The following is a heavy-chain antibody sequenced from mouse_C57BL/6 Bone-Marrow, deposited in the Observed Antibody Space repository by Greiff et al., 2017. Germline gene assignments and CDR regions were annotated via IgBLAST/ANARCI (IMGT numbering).Heavy chain of an antibody. Sequence: VQLQQSGPELVKPGASVKISCKASGYSFTGYYMNWVKQSPEKSLEWIGEINPSTGGTTYNQKFKAKATLTVDKSSSTAYMQLKSLTSEDSAVYYCARPWGGYVSWFAYWGQGTLVTVSA. V-gene: IGHV1-42*01. CDR1: GYSFTGYY. CDR3: ARPWGGYVSWFAY. D-gene: IGHD2-2*01. J-gene: IGHJ3*01. CDR2: INPSTGGT.